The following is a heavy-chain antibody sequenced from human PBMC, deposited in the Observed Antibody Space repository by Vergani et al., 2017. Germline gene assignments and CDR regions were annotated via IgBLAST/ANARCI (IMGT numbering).Heavy chain of an antibody. V-gene: IGHV4-30-4*01. CDR3: ARAHYDXWSGYYMVQYYFDY. Sequence: QVQLQESGPGLVKPSQTLPLTCTVSGGSISSGDYYWSWIRQPPGKGLEWIGYIYYSGSTYYNPSLKSRVTISVDTSKNQFSLKLSSVTAADTAVYYCARAHYDXWSGYYMVQYYFDYWGQGTLVTVSS. CDR1: GGSISSGDYY. CDR2: IYYSGST. J-gene: IGHJ4*02. D-gene: IGHD3-3*01.